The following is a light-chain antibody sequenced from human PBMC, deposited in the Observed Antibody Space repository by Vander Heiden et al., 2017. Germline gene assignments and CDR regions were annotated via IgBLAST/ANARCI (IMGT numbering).Light chain of an antibody. Sequence: QSALTQPASVSGSPGQSITISCTGTSSDVGSYNSVSWYQQLPGKAPNLMIYEVNNRPSGISTRFSGSKSGNTASLTISGLQAEDEADYYCSSYTSSSTVLFGGGTKLTVL. CDR2: EVN. CDR3: SSYTSSSTVL. V-gene: IGLV2-14*01. CDR1: SSDVGSYNS. J-gene: IGLJ2*01.